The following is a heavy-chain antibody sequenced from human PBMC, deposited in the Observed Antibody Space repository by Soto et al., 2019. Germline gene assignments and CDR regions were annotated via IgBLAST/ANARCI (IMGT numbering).Heavy chain of an antibody. J-gene: IGHJ4*02. CDR1: GGSISSYS. CDR2: IYYSGST. V-gene: IGHV4-59*01. CDR3: ARRSTAMVRGFDY. D-gene: IGHD5-18*01. Sequence: PSETLSLTCTVSGGSISSYSWSWIRQPPGKGLEGIGYIYYSGSTNYNPSLKSRVTISVDTSKNQFSLKLSSVIAADTAVYYCARRSTAMVRGFDYWGQGTLATVSS.